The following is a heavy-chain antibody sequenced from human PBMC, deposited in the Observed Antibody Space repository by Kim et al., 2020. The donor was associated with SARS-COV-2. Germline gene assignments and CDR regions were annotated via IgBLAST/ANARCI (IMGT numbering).Heavy chain of an antibody. CDR1: GGSISSSSYY. Sequence: SETLSLTCTVSGGSISSSSYYWGWIRQPPGKGLEWIGSIYYSGSTYYNPSLKSRVTISVDTSKNQFSLKLSSVTAADTAVYYCARGGHSSGRLFDYWGQGTLVTVSS. CDR3: ARGGHSSGRLFDY. J-gene: IGHJ4*02. CDR2: IYYSGST. V-gene: IGHV4-39*01. D-gene: IGHD3-22*01.